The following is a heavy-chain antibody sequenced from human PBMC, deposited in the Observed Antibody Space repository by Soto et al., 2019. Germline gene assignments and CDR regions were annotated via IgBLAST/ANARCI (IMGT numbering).Heavy chain of an antibody. V-gene: IGHV1-46*01. D-gene: IGHD3-3*01. CDR1: GYTFTSYY. Sequence: ASVKVSCKASGYTFTSYYMHWVRQAPGQGLEWMGIINPSGGSTSYAQKFQGRVTMTRDTSTSTVYMELSSLRSEDTAVYYCARQLRDYYDFWSGYMYYFDYWGQGTLVTDSS. CDR3: ARQLRDYYDFWSGYMYYFDY. CDR2: INPSGGST. J-gene: IGHJ4*02.